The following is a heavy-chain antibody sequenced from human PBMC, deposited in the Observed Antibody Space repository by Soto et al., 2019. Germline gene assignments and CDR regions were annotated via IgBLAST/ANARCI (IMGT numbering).Heavy chain of an antibody. D-gene: IGHD5-12*01. CDR2: IITIIGII. Sequence: KVSCKASGGTFSTYTITWVRQAPGQGLEWMGRIITIIGIINYAQKFQGRVTISTDKFTGTAYMELTGLRSDDTAVYYCSREGVAPYYYYGMDFWGKGTPVTVSS. CDR3: SREGVAPYYYYGMDF. J-gene: IGHJ6*04. V-gene: IGHV1-69*04. CDR1: GGTFSTYT.